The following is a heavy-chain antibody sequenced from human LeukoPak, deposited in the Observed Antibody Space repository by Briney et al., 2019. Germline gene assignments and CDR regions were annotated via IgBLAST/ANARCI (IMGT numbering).Heavy chain of an antibody. V-gene: IGHV4-39*01. CDR2: IYYSGST. D-gene: IGHD3-22*01. Sequence: PSETLSLTCTVPGGSISSSSYYWGWIRQPPGKGLEWIGSIYYSGSTYYNPSLKSRVTISVDTSKNQFSLKLSSVTAADTAVYYCASGKKYYYDSSGYYFYYYFDYWGQGTLVTVSS. CDR1: GGSISSSSYY. CDR3: ASGKKYYYDSSGYYFYYYFDY. J-gene: IGHJ4*02.